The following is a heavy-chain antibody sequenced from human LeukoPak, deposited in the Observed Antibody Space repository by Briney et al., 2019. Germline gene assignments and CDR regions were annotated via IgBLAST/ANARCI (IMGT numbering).Heavy chain of an antibody. V-gene: IGHV4-59*11. Sequence: SETLSLTCTVSGGSISRHYWSWIRQPPGKGLEWIGYIYYSGSTNYNPSLKSRVTMSVDTSKNQFSLKLSSVTAADTAVYYCAREQYYYDSSGYYYLYYYMDVWGKGTTVTVSS. J-gene: IGHJ6*03. CDR2: IYYSGST. D-gene: IGHD3-22*01. CDR3: AREQYYYDSSGYYYLYYYMDV. CDR1: GGSISRHY.